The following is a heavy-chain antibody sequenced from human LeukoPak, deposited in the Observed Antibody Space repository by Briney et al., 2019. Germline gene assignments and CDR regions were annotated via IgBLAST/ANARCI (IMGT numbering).Heavy chain of an antibody. CDR2: ISSSGSTI. V-gene: IGHV3-48*03. Sequence: GGSLRLSCAASGFTYSSYEMNWVRQAPGKGLEWVSYISSSGSTIYYADSVKGRFTISRDNAKNSLYLQMNSLRAEDTAVYYCARGYSYGSDYWGQGTLVTVSS. CDR3: ARGYSYGSDY. CDR1: GFTYSSYE. D-gene: IGHD5-18*01. J-gene: IGHJ4*02.